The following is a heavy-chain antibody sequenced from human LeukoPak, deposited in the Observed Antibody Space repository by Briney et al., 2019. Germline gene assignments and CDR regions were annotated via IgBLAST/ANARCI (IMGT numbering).Heavy chain of an antibody. CDR3: ARGEQYNLYFDY. J-gene: IGHJ4*02. V-gene: IGHV1-2*02. CDR2: INPNSGDT. D-gene: IGHD1-1*01. Sequence: GASVKVSCKASGYTLTDKYMYWVRQAPGQGREWMGWINPNSGDTTYAQKFQGRVTMTRDTSISTAYMELSRLTSDDTAVYYCARGEQYNLYFDYWGQGTLVTVSS. CDR1: GYTLTDKY.